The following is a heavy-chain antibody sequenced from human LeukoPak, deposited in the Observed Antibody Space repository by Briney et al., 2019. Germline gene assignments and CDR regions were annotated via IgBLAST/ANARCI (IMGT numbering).Heavy chain of an antibody. V-gene: IGHV3-9*01. CDR2: ISWNSGYI. CDR1: GFTFADYA. J-gene: IGHJ4*02. CDR3: AKAPSISAAVNN. D-gene: IGHD6-13*01. Sequence: RPGGSLRLSCAASGFTFADYAMPWVRQAPGKGLEWVSSISWNSGYIGYADSVRGRFSISRDNAKNSLYLQMDSLRTEDTALYYCAKAPSISAAVNNWGQGTLVTVSS.